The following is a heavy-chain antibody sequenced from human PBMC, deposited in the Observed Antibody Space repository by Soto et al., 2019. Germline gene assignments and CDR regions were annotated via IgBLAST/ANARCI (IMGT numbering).Heavy chain of an antibody. V-gene: IGHV1-69*13. D-gene: IGHD1-1*01. CDR3: ATERHLGGSWLDNDY. Sequence: SVKVSCKASGYTFTGYYMHWVRQAPGQGLEWMGGIIPIFGTANYAQKFQGRVTITADESTSTAYMELSSLRSEDTAVYYCATERHLGGSWLDNDYWGQGTLVTVSS. CDR2: IIPIFGTA. CDR1: GYTFTGYY. J-gene: IGHJ4*02.